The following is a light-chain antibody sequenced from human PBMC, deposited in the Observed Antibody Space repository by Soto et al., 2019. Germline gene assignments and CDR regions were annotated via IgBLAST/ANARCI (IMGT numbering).Light chain of an antibody. CDR1: NSDVGSYNL. J-gene: IGLJ2*01. V-gene: IGLV2-23*01. CDR3: GSYAGSRVVV. Sequence: QSALTQPASVSGSPGQSITISCTGTNSDVGSYNLVSWYQQQPGKAPKLMIYEDSKRPSGVSNRFSASKSGNTASLTISGLQAEDEADYYCGSYAGSRVVVFGGGTKLTVL. CDR2: EDS.